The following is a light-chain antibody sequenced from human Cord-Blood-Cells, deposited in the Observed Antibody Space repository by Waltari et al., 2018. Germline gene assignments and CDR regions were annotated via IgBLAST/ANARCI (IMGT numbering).Light chain of an antibody. J-gene: IGLJ2*01. Sequence: QSVLTQPPSASGTPGQRVTISCSCSSSNIASNYVYWYQQLPRTAPQLLIYRNNPAPSGVTDRLSGSRSGTSASLAISGLRSEDEAEYYCAAWDDRLSGPVFGGGTKLTVL. CDR3: AAWDDRLSGPV. CDR2: RNN. V-gene: IGLV1-47*01. CDR1: SSNIASNY.